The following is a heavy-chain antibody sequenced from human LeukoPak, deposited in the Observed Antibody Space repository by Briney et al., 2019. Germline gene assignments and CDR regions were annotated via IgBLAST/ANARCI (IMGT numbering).Heavy chain of an antibody. CDR3: GRLCQPGGRNGDTFRYYGMDV. CDR1: GGSISSYY. J-gene: IGHJ6*02. D-gene: IGHD3-10*01. CDR2: IYYSGST. Sequence: PSETLSLTCTVSGGSISSYYWSWIRQPPGKGLEWIGYIYYSGSTNYNPSLKSRVTISVDTSKNQFSLKLSSVTAADTAVYYCGRLCQPGGRNGDTFRYYGMDVWGQGTTVTVSS. V-gene: IGHV4-59*08.